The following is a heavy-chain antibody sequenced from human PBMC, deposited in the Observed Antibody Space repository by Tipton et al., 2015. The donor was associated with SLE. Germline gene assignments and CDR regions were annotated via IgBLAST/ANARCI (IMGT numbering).Heavy chain of an antibody. Sequence: TLSLTCTVSGGSISSGSYYWSWIRQPAGKGLEWIGHIYTSGSTNYNPSLKSRVTISVDTSKNQFSLKLSSVTAADTAVYYCARGREKVVIDYWGQGTLVTVSS. J-gene: IGHJ4*02. V-gene: IGHV4-61*09. CDR1: GGSISSGSYY. D-gene: IGHD3-22*01. CDR3: ARGREKVVIDY. CDR2: IYTSGST.